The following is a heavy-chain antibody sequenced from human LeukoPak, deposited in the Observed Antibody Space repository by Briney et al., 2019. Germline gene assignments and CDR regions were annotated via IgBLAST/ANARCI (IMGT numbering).Heavy chain of an antibody. Sequence: PSETLSLTCSVSGGSMSSPSYYWAWIRQPPGKGLEWIGNIYYSGSTYYNPSLQSRVTISVDTSKNQFSLKLTSVTAADKAVYYCASMSRGVIFDPNYYTYYMDVWGKGATVIVSS. J-gene: IGHJ6*03. D-gene: IGHD3-10*01. CDR3: ASMSRGVIFDPNYYTYYMDV. CDR1: GGSMSSPSYY. V-gene: IGHV4-39*01. CDR2: IYYSGST.